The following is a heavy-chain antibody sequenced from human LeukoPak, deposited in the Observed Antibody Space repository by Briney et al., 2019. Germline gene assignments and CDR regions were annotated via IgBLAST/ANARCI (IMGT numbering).Heavy chain of an antibody. D-gene: IGHD6-19*01. Sequence: GGSLRLSCAASGFTFSSYAMSWVRQAPGKGLEWVSAISGSGGSTYYADSMKGRFTISRDNSKNTLYLQMNSLRAEDTAVYYCASRTVAGTDYWGQGTLVTVSS. CDR3: ASRTVAGTDY. V-gene: IGHV3-23*01. CDR2: ISGSGGST. CDR1: GFTFSSYA. J-gene: IGHJ4*02.